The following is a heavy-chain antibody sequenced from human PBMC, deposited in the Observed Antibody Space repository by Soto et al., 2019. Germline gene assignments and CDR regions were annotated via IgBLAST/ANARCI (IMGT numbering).Heavy chain of an antibody. Sequence: KSGGSLRLSCAASGFTFSNAWMSWVRQAPGKGLEWVGRIKSKTDGGTTDYAAPVKGRFTISRDDSKNTLYLQMNSLKTEDTAVYYCTTEPDPLLLGPVPPMQIYYYYYGMDVWDQGTTVTVSS. D-gene: IGHD2-8*02. CDR3: TTEPDPLLLGPVPPMQIYYYYYGMDV. CDR2: IKSKTDGGTT. V-gene: IGHV3-15*01. J-gene: IGHJ6*02. CDR1: GFTFSNAW.